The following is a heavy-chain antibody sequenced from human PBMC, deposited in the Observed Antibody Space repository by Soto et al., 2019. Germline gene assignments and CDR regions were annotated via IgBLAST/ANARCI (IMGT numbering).Heavy chain of an antibody. J-gene: IGHJ4*02. CDR3: VLGYCGGGHWFYLDY. V-gene: IGHV3-30*03. CDR2: VSDDGRDK. CDR1: GTTFSSYG. Sequence: QVQLVESGGGVVQPGGSLRLSCAATGTTFSSYGMHWVRQAPGKGLEWVAAVSDDGRDKYYADSMKGRFTISRDNSKNTLYLQMNSLRPEDTAGFYCVLGYCGGGHWFYLDYWGQGTLVTVS. D-gene: IGHD2-15*01.